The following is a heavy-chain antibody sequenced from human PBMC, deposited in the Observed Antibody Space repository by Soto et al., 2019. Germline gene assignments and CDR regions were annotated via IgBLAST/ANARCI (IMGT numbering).Heavy chain of an antibody. CDR2: IIPIFGTA. D-gene: IGHD4-4*01. J-gene: IGHJ4*02. Sequence: GASVKVSCKASGGTFSSYAISWVRQAPGQGLEWMGGIIPIFGTANYAQKFQGRVTITADESTSTAYMELSSLRSEDTAVYYCASDDYSNYGLFDYWGQGTLVTVSS. CDR3: ASDDYSNYGLFDY. V-gene: IGHV1-69*13. CDR1: GGTFSSYA.